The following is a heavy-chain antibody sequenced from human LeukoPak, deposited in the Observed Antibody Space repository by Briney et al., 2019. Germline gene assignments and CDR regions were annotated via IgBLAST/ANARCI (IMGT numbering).Heavy chain of an antibody. CDR1: GFTFSSYG. CDR2: IRYDGSNK. Sequence: GGSLRLSCAASGFTFSSYGMHWVRQAPGKGLEWVAFIRYDGSNKYYADSVKGRFTISRDNSKNTLYLQMNSLRAEDTAVYYCAKDVGLDYYYYYYMDVWGKGTTVTVSS. V-gene: IGHV3-30*02. CDR3: AKDVGLDYYYYYYMDV. J-gene: IGHJ6*03.